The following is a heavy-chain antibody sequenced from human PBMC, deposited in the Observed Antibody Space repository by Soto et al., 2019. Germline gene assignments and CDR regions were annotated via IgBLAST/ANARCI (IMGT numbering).Heavy chain of an antibody. CDR2: ISSSGSTI. D-gene: IGHD6-19*01. V-gene: IGHV3-48*03. Sequence: GGSLRLSCAASGFTFSSYEMNWVRQAPGKGLEWVSYISSSGSTIYYADSVKGRFTISRDNAKNSLYLQMNSLRAEDTAVYYCARDPGRSGWYDAFDIWGQGTMVTVSS. CDR1: GFTFSSYE. CDR3: ARDPGRSGWYDAFDI. J-gene: IGHJ3*02.